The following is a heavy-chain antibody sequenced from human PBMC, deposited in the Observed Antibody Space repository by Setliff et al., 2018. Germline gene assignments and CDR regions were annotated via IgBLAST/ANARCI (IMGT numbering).Heavy chain of an antibody. Sequence: SGGSLRLSCAASGFRFGDLYMSWVRQVPGKGLEWLSKISGAGTTVYYADSVRGRFTISRDNAKNSLYLQMNSLRAEDSAVYYCARDGVFYAMDFWGQGTTVTVSS. CDR2: ISGAGTTV. V-gene: IGHV3-11*04. J-gene: IGHJ6*02. CDR3: ARDGVFYAMDF. D-gene: IGHD3-10*01. CDR1: GFRFGDLY.